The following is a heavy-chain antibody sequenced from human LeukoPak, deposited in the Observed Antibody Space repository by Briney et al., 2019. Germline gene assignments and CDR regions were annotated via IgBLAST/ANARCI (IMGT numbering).Heavy chain of an antibody. CDR2: IYYSGST. D-gene: IGHD1-1*01. CDR1: GGSISSSSYY. J-gene: IGHJ4*02. CDR3: AREHDTTEPHFDY. Sequence: PSETLSLTCTVSGGSISSSSYYWGWIRQPPGKGLEWIGSIYYSGSTYYNPSLKSRVTISVDTSKNQFSLKLSSVTAADTAVYYCAREHDTTEPHFDYWGQGTLVTVSS. V-gene: IGHV4-39*07.